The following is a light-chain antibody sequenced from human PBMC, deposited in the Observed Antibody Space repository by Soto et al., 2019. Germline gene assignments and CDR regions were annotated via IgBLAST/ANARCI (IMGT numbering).Light chain of an antibody. V-gene: IGKV3-20*01. CDR1: QSVSRNY. J-gene: IGKJ4*01. CDR2: DAS. CDR3: QQYAKSPLT. Sequence: EIVLTQSPGTLSLSPGESATLSCRARQSVSRNYLAWYQQKPGQAPRLLIYDASSRATGIPDRFSGSGSETDFTLTISRLEAEDFAVYHCQQYAKSPLTFGGGTKLEIK.